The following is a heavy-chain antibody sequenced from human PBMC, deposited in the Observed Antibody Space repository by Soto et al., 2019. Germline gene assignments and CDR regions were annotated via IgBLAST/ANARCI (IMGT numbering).Heavy chain of an antibody. CDR3: AGDQGPNYMAV. CDR1: GFTFSVSF. CDR2: ISGSDGNI. J-gene: IGHJ6*03. V-gene: IGHV3-11*01. Sequence: QVQLVESGGGLVQPGGSLRLSCAASGFTFSVSFMSWGRQAPGKGLEWLSYISGSDGNIYYADSVRGRFTISRDNAKNSVYLHRNSLRAEDTSVYYCAGDQGPNYMAVWGKGTTVSVS.